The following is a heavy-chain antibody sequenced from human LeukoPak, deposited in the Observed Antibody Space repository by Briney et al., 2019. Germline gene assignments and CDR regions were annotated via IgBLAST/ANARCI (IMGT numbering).Heavy chain of an antibody. CDR2: IYSDGST. CDR3: ARDSPDYGDYVAFDI. D-gene: IGHD4-17*01. CDR1: GFTVSSNY. V-gene: IGHV3-53*01. Sequence: GGSLRLSCAASGFTVSSNYMSWVRQAPGEGLEWVSVIYSDGSTYYADSVKGRFTISRDNSKNTLYLQMNSLRAEDTAVYYCARDSPDYGDYVAFDIWGQGTMVTVSS. J-gene: IGHJ3*02.